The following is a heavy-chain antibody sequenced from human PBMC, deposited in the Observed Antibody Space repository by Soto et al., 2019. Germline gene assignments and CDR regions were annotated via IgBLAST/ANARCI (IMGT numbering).Heavy chain of an antibody. J-gene: IGHJ3*02. D-gene: IGHD3-16*02. CDR3: ATAYKRLRLGELSLLAFDI. CDR2: FDPEDGET. V-gene: IGHV1-24*01. Sequence: ASVKVSCKVSGYTLTELSMHWVRQAPGKGLEWMGGFDPEDGETIYAQKFQGRVTMTEDTSTDTAYMELSSLRSEDTAVYYCATAYKRLRLGELSLLAFDIWGQGTMVTV. CDR1: GYTLTELS.